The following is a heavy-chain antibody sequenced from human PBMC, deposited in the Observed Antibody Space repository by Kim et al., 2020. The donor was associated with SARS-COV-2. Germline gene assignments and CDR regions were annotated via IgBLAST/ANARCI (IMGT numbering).Heavy chain of an antibody. CDR2: IYYSGNT. Sequence: SETLSLTCIVSGGSISSDGYYWSWIRQHPGKGLEWIGYIYYSGNTYYNPSLKSRATISVDTSKNQFSLKLSSVTAADTAVYYCARDIKEFGSGSYFDYWGQGTLVTVSS. CDR3: ARDIKEFGSGSYFDY. J-gene: IGHJ4*02. D-gene: IGHD3-10*01. V-gene: IGHV4-31*03. CDR1: GGSISSDGYY.